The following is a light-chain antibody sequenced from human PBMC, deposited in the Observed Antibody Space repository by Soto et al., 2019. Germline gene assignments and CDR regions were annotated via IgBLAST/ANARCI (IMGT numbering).Light chain of an antibody. V-gene: IGKV3-20*01. Sequence: EIVLTQSPGTLSVSPGERATLSCRGSQSVTSNFLAWYQQKPGQSPRLLISAASTRASDVPDRFSGSGSGTDFTLTITRLEPEDCAVYYCQQYGSLPWTFGQGTKVE. J-gene: IGKJ1*01. CDR3: QQYGSLPWT. CDR2: AAS. CDR1: QSVTSNF.